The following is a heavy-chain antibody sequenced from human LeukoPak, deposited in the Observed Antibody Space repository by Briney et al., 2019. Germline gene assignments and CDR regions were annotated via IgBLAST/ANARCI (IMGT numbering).Heavy chain of an antibody. V-gene: IGHV3-21*01. Sequence: GGSLRLSCAASGFTFSSYSMNWVRQAPGKGLEWVSSISSSSSYIYYADSVKGRFTISRDDAKNSLYLQMNSLRAEDTAVYYCARGPGIADFDYWGQGTLVTVSS. D-gene: IGHD6-13*01. CDR2: ISSSSSYI. CDR3: ARGPGIADFDY. J-gene: IGHJ4*02. CDR1: GFTFSSYS.